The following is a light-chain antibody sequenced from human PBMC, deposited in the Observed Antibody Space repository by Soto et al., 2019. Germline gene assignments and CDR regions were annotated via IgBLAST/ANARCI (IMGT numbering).Light chain of an antibody. Sequence: QSVLTQPPSASGTPGQRVTISCSGSSSNIGINTVNWYQQLPGTAPKLLIYSNHQRPSGVPDRFSGSKSGTSASLAISGLQSEDEADYYCAAWDDSLNGLVVGTGTKLTVL. CDR3: AAWDDSLNGLV. J-gene: IGLJ1*01. CDR2: SNH. CDR1: SSNIGINT. V-gene: IGLV1-44*01.